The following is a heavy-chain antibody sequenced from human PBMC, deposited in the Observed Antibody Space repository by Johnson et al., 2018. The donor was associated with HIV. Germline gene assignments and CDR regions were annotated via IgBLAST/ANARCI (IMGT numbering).Heavy chain of an antibody. Sequence: VQLVESGGGVVQPGRSLRLSCAASGFTFDDYAMHWVRQAPGKGLAWVSGISWNSGSIGYADPVKGRFTISRDNAKNSLYLQMNSLRAEDTALYYCAKDLAVAAMGAFDIWGQGTMVTVSS. J-gene: IGHJ3*02. D-gene: IGHD6-19*01. CDR1: GFTFDDYA. V-gene: IGHV3-9*01. CDR3: AKDLAVAAMGAFDI. CDR2: ISWNSGSI.